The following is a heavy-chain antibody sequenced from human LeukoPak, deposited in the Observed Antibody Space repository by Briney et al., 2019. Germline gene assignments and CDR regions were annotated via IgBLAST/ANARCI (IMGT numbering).Heavy chain of an antibody. CDR2: IYYSGST. Sequence: GSLRLSCVASGFSFSTYWMSWIRQPPGKGLEWIGYIYYSGSTNYNPSLKSRVTISIDTSKNQLSLKVNSVTAADTAVYYCARHDDIAVFRNGLDVWGQGTTVTVSS. D-gene: IGHD6-19*01. J-gene: IGHJ6*02. CDR3: ARHDDIAVFRNGLDV. CDR1: GFSFSTYW. V-gene: IGHV4-59*08.